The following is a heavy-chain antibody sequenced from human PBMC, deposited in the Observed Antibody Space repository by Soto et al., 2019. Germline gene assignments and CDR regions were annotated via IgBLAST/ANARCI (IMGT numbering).Heavy chain of an antibody. J-gene: IGHJ4*02. V-gene: IGHV3-48*02. CDR1: GFSFSNYN. CDR2: ITDGLTK. CDR3: ARDTSHGVTIGGLDS. D-gene: IGHD3-16*01. Sequence: CXGSGFSFSNYNMNCVRQAPGKGLEWVSHITDGLTKHYADFVQGRFTISRDNAKNSLYLEMTDLRDEDTAVYYCARDTSHGVTIGGLDSWGQGTLVTVSS.